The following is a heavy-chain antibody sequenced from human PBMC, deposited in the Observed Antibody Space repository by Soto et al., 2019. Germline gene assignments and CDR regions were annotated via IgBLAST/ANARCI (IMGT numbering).Heavy chain of an antibody. CDR3: ARGYSGYDYLFHWFDP. V-gene: IGHV4-31*03. J-gene: IGHJ5*02. CDR1: GGSISSCGYY. Sequence: SETLSLTCTVSGGSISSCGYYWSWIRQHPGKGLEWIGYIYYSGSTYYNPSLKSRVTISVDTSKNQFSLKLSSVTAADTAVYYCARGYSGYDYLFHWFDPWGQGTLVTVSS. D-gene: IGHD5-12*01. CDR2: IYYSGST.